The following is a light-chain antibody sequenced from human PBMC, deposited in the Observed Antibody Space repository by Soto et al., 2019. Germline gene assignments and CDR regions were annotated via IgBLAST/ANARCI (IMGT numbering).Light chain of an antibody. V-gene: IGLV2-14*03. J-gene: IGLJ2*01. CDR3: SSYTSSSTVV. Sequence: QSALTQPASVSGSPGQSITISCTGTSSDIGDYNYVSWYQQHPGKASKLMIYDVTDRPSGVSYRFSGSKSGNTASLTISGLQAEDEADYYCSSYTSSSTVVFGGGTKLTVL. CDR1: SSDIGDYNY. CDR2: DVT.